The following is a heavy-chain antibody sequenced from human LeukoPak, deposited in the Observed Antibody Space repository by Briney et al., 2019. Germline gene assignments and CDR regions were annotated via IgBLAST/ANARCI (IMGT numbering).Heavy chain of an antibody. D-gene: IGHD3-10*01. CDR2: INAGNGNT. Sequence: ASVKVSCKASGYTFTSYAMHWVRQAPGQRLEWMGWINAGNGNTKYSQEFQGRVTITRDTSASTAYMELSSLRSEDMAVYYCARLVSAMDGGGYWGQGTLVTVSS. V-gene: IGHV1-3*03. CDR3: ARLVSAMDGGGY. CDR1: GYTFTSYA. J-gene: IGHJ4*02.